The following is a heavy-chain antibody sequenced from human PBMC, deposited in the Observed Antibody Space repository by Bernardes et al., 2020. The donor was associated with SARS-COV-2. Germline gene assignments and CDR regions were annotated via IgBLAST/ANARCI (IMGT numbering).Heavy chain of an antibody. J-gene: IGHJ4*02. V-gene: IGHV4-59*01. CDR2: MCNSGRP. D-gene: IGHD1-26*01. CDR1: GASLSRNC. Sequence: SATLTLTCTVSGASLSRNCRRWIRQPPGKGLEWIGNMCNSGRPNKNPSLKSRVTISGDTSKNPFSLRLSSVTTADTALYYCARAGRQSEWELAPGGAFDYWGQGTLVTVST. CDR3: ARAGRQSEWELAPGGAFDY.